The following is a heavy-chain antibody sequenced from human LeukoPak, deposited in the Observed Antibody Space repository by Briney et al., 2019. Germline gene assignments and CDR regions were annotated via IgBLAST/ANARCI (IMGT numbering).Heavy chain of an antibody. J-gene: IGHJ4*02. D-gene: IGHD3-3*01. Sequence: ASVKVSCKASGYTFTGYYMHWVRQAPGQGLEWMGIINPSGGSTSYAQKFQGRVTMTRDTSTSTAYMELRSLRSDDTAVYYCARDGGDTYYDFWSGYYRTLDYWGQGTLVTVSS. CDR2: INPSGGST. CDR1: GYTFTGYY. CDR3: ARDGGDTYYDFWSGYYRTLDY. V-gene: IGHV1-46*01.